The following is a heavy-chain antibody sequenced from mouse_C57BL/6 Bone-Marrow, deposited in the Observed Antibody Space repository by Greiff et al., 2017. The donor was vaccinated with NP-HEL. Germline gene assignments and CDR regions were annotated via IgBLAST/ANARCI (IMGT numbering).Heavy chain of an antibody. CDR3: ARDETTVVANRYFDV. Sequence: EVQGVESGGGLVKPGGSLKLSCAASGFTFSSYAMSWVRQTPEKRLEWVATISDGGSYTYYPDNVKGRFTISRDNAKNNLYLQMSHLKSEDTAMYYCARDETTVVANRYFDVWGTGTTVTVSS. CDR1: GFTFSSYA. CDR2: ISDGGSYT. D-gene: IGHD1-1*01. J-gene: IGHJ1*03. V-gene: IGHV5-4*01.